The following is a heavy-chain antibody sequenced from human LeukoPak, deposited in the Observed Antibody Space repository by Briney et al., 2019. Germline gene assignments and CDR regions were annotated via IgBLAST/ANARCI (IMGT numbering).Heavy chain of an antibody. CDR2: IYSGGST. Sequence: GGSLRLSCAASEFSVGSNYMTWVRQAPGKGLEWVSLIYSGGSTYYADSVKGRFTISRDNSKNTLYLQMNSLRAEDTALYYCARSFGSGNHYNPSIGYWGQGTLVTVSS. V-gene: IGHV3-66*01. CDR1: EFSVGSNY. J-gene: IGHJ4*02. CDR3: ARSFGSGNHYNPSIGY. D-gene: IGHD3-10*01.